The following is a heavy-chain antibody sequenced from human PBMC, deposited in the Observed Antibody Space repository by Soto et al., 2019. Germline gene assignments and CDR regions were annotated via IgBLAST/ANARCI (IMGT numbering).Heavy chain of an antibody. CDR1: GFTFSDHN. D-gene: IGHD2-2*01. Sequence: PGGSLRLSCAASGFTFSDHNMNWVRQAPGKGLEWISHIGFNGGGMLYADSVKGRFTISRDNAQNSLFLQMTSLTVDDTAVYFCARDARVLPGAMSYWFDSWGQGTLVTVSS. V-gene: IGHV3-48*01. J-gene: IGHJ5*02. CDR2: IGFNGGGM. CDR3: ARDARVLPGAMSYWFDS.